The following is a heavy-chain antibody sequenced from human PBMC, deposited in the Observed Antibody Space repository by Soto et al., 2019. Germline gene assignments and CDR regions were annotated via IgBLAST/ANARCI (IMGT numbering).Heavy chain of an antibody. Sequence: GGSLRLSCAASGFTVSSNYMSWVRQAPGKGLEWVSVIYSGGSTYYADSVKGRFTISRDNSKNTLYLQMNSLRAEDTAVYYCARDGYDILTGSTTYYYGMDVWGQGTTVTVSS. CDR2: IYSGGST. J-gene: IGHJ6*02. V-gene: IGHV3-53*01. D-gene: IGHD3-9*01. CDR3: ARDGYDILTGSTTYYYGMDV. CDR1: GFTVSSNY.